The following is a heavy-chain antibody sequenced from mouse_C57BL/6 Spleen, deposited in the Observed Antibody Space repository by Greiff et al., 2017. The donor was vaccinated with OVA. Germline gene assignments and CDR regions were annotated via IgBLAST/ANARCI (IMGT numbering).Heavy chain of an antibody. J-gene: IGHJ2*01. Sequence: QVHVKQPGAELVMPGASVKLSCKASGYTFTSYWMHWVKQRPGQGLEWIGEIDPSDSYTNYNQKFKGKSTLTVDKSSSTAYMQLSSLTSEDSAVYYCARERLRDFFDYWGQGTTLTVSS. V-gene: IGHV1-69*01. CDR2: IDPSDSYT. CDR3: ARERLRDFFDY. D-gene: IGHD1-1*01. CDR1: GYTFTSYW.